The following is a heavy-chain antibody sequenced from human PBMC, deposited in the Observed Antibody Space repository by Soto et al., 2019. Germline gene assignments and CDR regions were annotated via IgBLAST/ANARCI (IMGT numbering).Heavy chain of an antibody. Sequence: QVQLQQWGAGLLKPSETLSLTCAVYGGSFSGYYWNWIRQPPGKGLEWSGEINHSGSTNYNPSLKSRIPISVDTSKNQCSLKRSYVTAADPAVYYCARGGGRIFDYWGQGTLVTVSS. CDR3: ARGGGRIFDY. J-gene: IGHJ4*02. D-gene: IGHD3-16*01. CDR1: GGSFSGYY. V-gene: IGHV4-34*01. CDR2: INHSGST.